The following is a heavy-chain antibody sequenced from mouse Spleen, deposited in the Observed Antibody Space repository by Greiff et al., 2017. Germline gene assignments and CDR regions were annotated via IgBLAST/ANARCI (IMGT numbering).Heavy chain of an antibody. CDR3: ARALDYDAYFDY. D-gene: IGHD1-1*01. Sequence: QVQLQQSGAELVKPGASVKISCKASGYSFTSYYIHWVKQRPGQGLEWIGWIFPGSGNTKYNEKFKGKATLTADTSSSTAYMQLSSLTSEDSAVYHCARALDYDAYFDYWGQGTTLTVSS. J-gene: IGHJ2*01. V-gene: IGHV1-66*01. CDR2: IFPGSGNT. CDR1: GYSFTSYY.